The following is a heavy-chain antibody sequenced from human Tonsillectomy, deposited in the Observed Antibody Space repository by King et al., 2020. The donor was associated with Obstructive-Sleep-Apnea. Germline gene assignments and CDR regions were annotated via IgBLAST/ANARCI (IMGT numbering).Heavy chain of an antibody. D-gene: IGHD3-9*01. Sequence: VQLVESGAEVKKPGESLKISCKSSRYTFTNYWIAWVRQMPGKGLEWMGIIYPGDSDTTYSPSFQGQVTISADKSISTAYLQWSSLKASDTAMYYCARGGYDILTGYFPPNYYYFGMDVWGQGTTVTVSS. CDR2: IYPGDSDT. V-gene: IGHV5-51*01. CDR3: ARGGYDILTGYFPPNYYYFGMDV. CDR1: RYTFTNYW. J-gene: IGHJ6*02.